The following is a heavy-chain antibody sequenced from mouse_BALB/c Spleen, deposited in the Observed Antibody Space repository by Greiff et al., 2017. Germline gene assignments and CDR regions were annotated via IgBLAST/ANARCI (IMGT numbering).Heavy chain of an antibody. CDR3: ARSGYDYFDY. CDR1: GYTFTSYY. J-gene: IGHJ2*01. CDR2: IYPGNVNT. V-gene: IGHV1S56*01. D-gene: IGHD2-2*01. Sequence: QVQLKQSGPELVKPGASVRISCKASGYTFTSYYIHWVKQRPGQGLEWIGWIYPGNVNTKYNEKFKGKATLTADKSSSTAYMQLSSLTSEDSAVYFCARSGYDYFDYWGQGTTLTVSS.